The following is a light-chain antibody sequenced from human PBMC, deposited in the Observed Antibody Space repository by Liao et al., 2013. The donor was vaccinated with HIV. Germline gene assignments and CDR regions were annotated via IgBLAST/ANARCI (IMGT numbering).Light chain of an antibody. J-gene: IGLJ3*02. CDR2: KDS. CDR3: QSADSSGTCPV. CDR1: ALPKQY. V-gene: IGLV3-25*03. Sequence: SYELTQPPSVSVSPGQTARINCSGDALPKQYAYWYQQKPGQAPVSMIYKDSERPSGIPERFSGSSSGTTVTLTISGVQAEDEADYYCQSADSSGTCPVFGGGTKLTVL.